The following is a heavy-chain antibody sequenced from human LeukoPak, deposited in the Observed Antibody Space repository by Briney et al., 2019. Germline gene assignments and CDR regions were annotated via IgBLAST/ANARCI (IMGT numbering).Heavy chain of an antibody. J-gene: IGHJ5*02. V-gene: IGHV4-39*07. D-gene: IGHD6-13*01. Sequence: ASETLSLTCTVSGGSISSSSYYWGWIRQPPGKRLEWIGSIYYSGSTYYNPSLKSRVTISVDTSKNQFSLKLSSVTAADAAVYYCARAGYSSSWYQFDPWGQGTLVTVSS. CDR1: GGSISSSSYY. CDR2: IYYSGST. CDR3: ARAGYSSSWYQFDP.